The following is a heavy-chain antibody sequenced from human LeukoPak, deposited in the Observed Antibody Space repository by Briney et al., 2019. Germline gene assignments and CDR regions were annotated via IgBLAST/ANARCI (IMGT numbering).Heavy chain of an antibody. D-gene: IGHD6-13*01. Sequence: PGGSLRLSCAASGFTVSTNCMTWVRQAPGKGLEWVSTIYSGGTTYYADSVMGRFTISRHNSRNTLYLQMNSLRAEDTAVYYCAKSESGYSSSWYFDYWGQGTLVTVSS. CDR1: GFTVSTNC. CDR2: IYSGGTT. J-gene: IGHJ4*02. CDR3: AKSESGYSSSWYFDY. V-gene: IGHV3-53*04.